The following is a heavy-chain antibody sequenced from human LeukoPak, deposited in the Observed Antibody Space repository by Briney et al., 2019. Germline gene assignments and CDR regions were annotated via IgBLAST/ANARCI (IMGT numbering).Heavy chain of an antibody. CDR1: GFTFSSYW. Sequence: GGSLRLSCAASGFTFSSYWMSWVRQAPGKGLEWVANIQQDGSEKYYVDSVKGRFITSSDNANNSLYLQMNSLRAEVTAVYYCARDGLFPAFDAFDIWGQGTMVTVAS. CDR3: ARDGLFPAFDAFDI. CDR2: IQQDGSEK. J-gene: IGHJ3*02. D-gene: IGHD2-21*01. V-gene: IGHV3-7*01.